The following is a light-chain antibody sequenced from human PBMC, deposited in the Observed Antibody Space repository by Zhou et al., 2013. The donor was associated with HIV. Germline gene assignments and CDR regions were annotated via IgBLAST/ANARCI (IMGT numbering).Light chain of an antibody. V-gene: IGKV3-15*01. CDR1: QNLYNN. CDR3: QQYINWPPWT. J-gene: IGKJ1*01. Sequence: IVMTQSPPTLSVSPGDRATLSCRASQNLYNNLAWYQQKPGQAPRLLIYGVFTRATGIPARFSGGGSATEFTLTINNLQPEDFGVYYCQQYINWPPWTFGQGTKVEI. CDR2: GVF.